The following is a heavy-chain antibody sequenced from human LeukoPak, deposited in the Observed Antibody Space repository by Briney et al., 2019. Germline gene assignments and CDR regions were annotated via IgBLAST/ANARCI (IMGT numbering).Heavy chain of an antibody. CDR1: GFTFSSYP. J-gene: IGHJ4*02. Sequence: GGSLRLSCSASGFTFSSYPMHWVRQAPGKRLEYVSGISSDGASTYYTDSVKGRFTISRDNSKNTLYLQMSSLRAEDTAVYYCVRGFAISRFDYWGQGILVTVSS. D-gene: IGHD3-10*01. V-gene: IGHV3-64D*09. CDR2: ISSDGAST. CDR3: VRGFAISRFDY.